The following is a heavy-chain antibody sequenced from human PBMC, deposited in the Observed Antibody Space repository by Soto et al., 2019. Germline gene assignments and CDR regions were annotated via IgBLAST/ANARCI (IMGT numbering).Heavy chain of an antibody. CDR2: IAYDGRNK. J-gene: IGHJ4*02. Sequence: QVQLVESGGGVVQPGRSLRLSCAASGFTFSSYAMHWVRQAPGKGLERVAVIAYDGRNKYYADSVKGRFTISRDNSKNTLYLQMNSLRIEDTAVYYCARELERVFDSWGQGTLVTVSS. D-gene: IGHD1-1*01. CDR3: ARELERVFDS. V-gene: IGHV3-30*04. CDR1: GFTFSSYA.